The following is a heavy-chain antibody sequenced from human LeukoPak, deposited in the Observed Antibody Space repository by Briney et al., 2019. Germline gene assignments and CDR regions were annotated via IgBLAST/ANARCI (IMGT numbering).Heavy chain of an antibody. CDR2: IRYDGSNK. V-gene: IGHV3-30*02. CDR1: GFTFSSYG. Sequence: GRSLRLSCAASGFTFSSYGMHWVRQAPGKGLEWVAFIRYDGSNKYYADSVKGRFTISRDNSRNTLYLQMNSLRAEDTAVYYCARDLFYYAQKYFDYWGQGTLVTVSS. D-gene: IGHD2-2*01. CDR3: ARDLFYYAQKYFDY. J-gene: IGHJ4*02.